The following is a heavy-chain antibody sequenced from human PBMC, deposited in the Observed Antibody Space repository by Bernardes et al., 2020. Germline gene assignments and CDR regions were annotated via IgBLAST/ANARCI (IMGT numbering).Heavy chain of an antibody. Sequence: GGSLRLSCAASGFTFSSYWMHWVRQAPGKGLVWVSRINSAGSSTSYANAVKGRFTITRDNAKTTLYLKMNSLRAEATAVYYCASRLPLDYWGQGTLVTVSS. V-gene: IGHV3-74*01. CDR2: INSAGSST. CDR1: GFTFSSYW. D-gene: IGHD2-21*02. CDR3: ASRLPLDY. J-gene: IGHJ4*02.